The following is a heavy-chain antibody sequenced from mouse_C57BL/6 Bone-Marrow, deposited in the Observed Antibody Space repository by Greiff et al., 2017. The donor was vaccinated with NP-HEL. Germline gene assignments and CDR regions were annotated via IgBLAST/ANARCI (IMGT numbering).Heavy chain of an antibody. CDR3: ARDASTMITTSYYYAMDY. J-gene: IGHJ4*01. CDR2: ISSGSSTI. V-gene: IGHV5-17*01. Sequence: EVKVVESGGGLVKPGGSLKLSCAASGFTFSDYGMHWVRQAPEKGLEWVAYISSGSSTIYYADTVKGRFTIPRDNAKNTLFLQMTSLRSEDTAMYYCARDASTMITTSYYYAMDYWGQGTSVTVSS. D-gene: IGHD2-4*01. CDR1: GFTFSDYG.